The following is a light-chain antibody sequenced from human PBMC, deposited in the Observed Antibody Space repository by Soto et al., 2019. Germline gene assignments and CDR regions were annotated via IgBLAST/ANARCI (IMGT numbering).Light chain of an antibody. CDR1: QSISTY. V-gene: IGKV1-39*01. CDR2: AAS. Sequence: DLQMTQSPSSLSASVGDRVTITCRASQSISTYLNWYQQKVGKAPKLLLYAASSLQRGVPSRFSGSGSETDFTLAVSSLQPQDFAIYYCQQSYRTRRTFGQGTKLEIK. J-gene: IGKJ2*02. CDR3: QQSYRTRRT.